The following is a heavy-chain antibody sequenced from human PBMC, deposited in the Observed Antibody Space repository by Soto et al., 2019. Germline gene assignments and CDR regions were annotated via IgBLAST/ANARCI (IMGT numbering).Heavy chain of an antibody. CDR3: ARDYYDILTGYHSYGMDV. J-gene: IGHJ6*02. Sequence: SENLSLTCTVSGGSISSYYWSWIRQPPGKGLEWIGYIYYSGSTNYNPSLKSRVTISVDTSKNQFSLKLSSVTAADTAVYYCARDYYDILTGYHSYGMDVWGQGTTVTVSS. D-gene: IGHD3-9*01. CDR2: IYYSGST. CDR1: GGSISSYY. V-gene: IGHV4-59*01.